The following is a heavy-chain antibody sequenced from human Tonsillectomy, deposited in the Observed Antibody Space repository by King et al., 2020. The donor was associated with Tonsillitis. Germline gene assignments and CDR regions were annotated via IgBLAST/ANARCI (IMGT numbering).Heavy chain of an antibody. J-gene: IGHJ4*02. V-gene: IGHV3-33*05. Sequence: QLVQSGGGVVQPGRSLRLSCAASGFIFSNYGMHWVRQAPDKGLEWVAVISFDGSNKYYADSVKGRFSISRDNSKNTLYLQMNRLRAEDTAVYYCARWHGDYEYYFDYWGQGTLVTVSS. CDR2: ISFDGSNK. CDR3: ARWHGDYEYYFDY. CDR1: GFIFSNYG. D-gene: IGHD4-17*01.